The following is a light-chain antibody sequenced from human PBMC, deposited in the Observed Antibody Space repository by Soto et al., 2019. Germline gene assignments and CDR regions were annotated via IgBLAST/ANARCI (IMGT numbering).Light chain of an antibody. CDR3: QQRRNWPPLT. Sequence: ETVLTQSPATLSLSPGERATLSCRASESVDIYLAWYQQKPGQAPRLRIYDGSNRATGIPARFSGIGSGTDFTITISTLEPADFAVYYGQQRRNWPPLTFGGGTRVEIK. J-gene: IGKJ4*01. V-gene: IGKV3-11*01. CDR1: ESVDIY. CDR2: DGS.